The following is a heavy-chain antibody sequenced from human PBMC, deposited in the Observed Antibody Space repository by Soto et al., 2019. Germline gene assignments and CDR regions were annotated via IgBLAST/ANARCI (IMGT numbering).Heavy chain of an antibody. D-gene: IGHD2-2*01. CDR2: INHSGST. CDR3: ARVSPYCSSTSCYANYYYYYYMDV. CDR1: GGSFSGYY. J-gene: IGHJ6*03. V-gene: IGHV4-34*01. Sequence: SETLSLTCAVYGGSFSGYYWSWIRQPPGKGLEWIGEINHSGSTNYNPSLKSRVTISVDTSKNQFSLKLSSVTAADTAVYYCARVSPYCSSTSCYANYYYYYYMDVWGKGTTVTVSS.